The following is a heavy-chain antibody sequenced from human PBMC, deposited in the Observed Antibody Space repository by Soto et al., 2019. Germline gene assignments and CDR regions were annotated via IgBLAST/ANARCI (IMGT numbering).Heavy chain of an antibody. CDR1: GGTFSSYA. CDR3: ARGGVTMMRDAFDI. CDR2: IIPIFGTA. Sequence: ASVKVSCKASGGTFSSYAISWVRQAPGQGLEWMGGIIPIFGTANYAQKFQGRVTITADESTSTAYMELSSLRSEDTAVYYCARGGVTMMRDAFDIWGQGTMVTVSS. D-gene: IGHD3-22*01. J-gene: IGHJ3*02. V-gene: IGHV1-69*13.